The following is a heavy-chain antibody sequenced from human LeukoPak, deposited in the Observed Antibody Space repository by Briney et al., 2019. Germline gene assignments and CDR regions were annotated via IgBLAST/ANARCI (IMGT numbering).Heavy chain of an antibody. J-gene: IGHJ3*02. CDR3: VKAPQRDAFDI. D-gene: IGHD6-25*01. Sequence: GGSLRLSCSASGFTFSSYAMHWVRQAPGKGLEYVSAISSNGGSTYYADSVKGRFTISRDNSKNTLYLQMSSLRAEDTAVYYCVKAPQRDAFDIWGQGTMVTVSS. V-gene: IGHV3-64D*06. CDR2: ISSNGGST. CDR1: GFTFSSYA.